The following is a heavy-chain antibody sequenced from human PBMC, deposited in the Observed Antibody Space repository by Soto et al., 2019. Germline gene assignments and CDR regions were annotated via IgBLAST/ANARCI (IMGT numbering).Heavy chain of an antibody. CDR2: IYYSGGT. D-gene: IGHD3-10*01. CDR1: GGSISGGDCY. V-gene: IGHV4-30-4*01. CDR3: ARSAVRRVINKGAYNWFDP. J-gene: IGHJ5*02. Sequence: SETLALACTVSGGSISGGDCYWSWIRQPPGKGLELIGYIYYSGGTYYNPSLKSRVTISVDTSKNQFSLKVSSLTAADTAVYYCARSAVRRVINKGAYNWFDPWGQGTLVTVSS.